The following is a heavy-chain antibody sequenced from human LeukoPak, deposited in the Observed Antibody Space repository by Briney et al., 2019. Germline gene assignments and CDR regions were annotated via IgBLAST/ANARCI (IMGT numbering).Heavy chain of an antibody. CDR3: AKDRGSGSYYSTGAFDI. D-gene: IGHD3-10*01. J-gene: IGHJ3*02. CDR2: ISFDGSDK. CDR1: GFTFSSYA. V-gene: IGHV3-30*04. Sequence: GGSLRLSCAASGFTFSSYAMHWVRQAPGKGLEWVALISFDGSDKYYADSVKGRCTISRDNSKNTLYLQMNSLRAEDTAVYYCAKDRGSGSYYSTGAFDIWGQGTMVTVSS.